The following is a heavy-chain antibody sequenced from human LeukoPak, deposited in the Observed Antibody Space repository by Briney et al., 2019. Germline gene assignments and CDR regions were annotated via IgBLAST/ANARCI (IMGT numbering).Heavy chain of an antibody. CDR1: GFTFSNYA. CDR2: ISSIGGST. CDR3: AKDRSSSWYPSYMDV. Sequence: GWSLRLSCAASGFTFSNYAMIWVRQAPVKGLEWVAGISSIGGSTYYADSLKGRFTISRDNSKNTLYLQMNSLRAEDTAVYYCAKDRSSSWYPSYMDVWGKGTTLTVSS. V-gene: IGHV3-23*01. J-gene: IGHJ6*03. D-gene: IGHD6-13*01.